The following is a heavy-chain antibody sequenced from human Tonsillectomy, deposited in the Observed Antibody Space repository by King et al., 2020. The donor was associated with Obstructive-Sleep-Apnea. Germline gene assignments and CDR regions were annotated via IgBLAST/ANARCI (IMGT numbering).Heavy chain of an antibody. D-gene: IGHD3-10*01. CDR1: VGSISCYY. J-gene: IGHJ4*02. Sequence: VQLQESGPGLVKPSDILSLTCTVSVGSISCYYWTWILQPAGKGLEWFGRIYPSMGTNYNPSPQSRLTTPVETSKNQFSLKLSSVTAADTAVYYCARDHPSIGELSTHWGQGTLVTVSS. CDR2: IYPSMGT. CDR3: ARDHPSIGELSTH. V-gene: IGHV4-4*07.